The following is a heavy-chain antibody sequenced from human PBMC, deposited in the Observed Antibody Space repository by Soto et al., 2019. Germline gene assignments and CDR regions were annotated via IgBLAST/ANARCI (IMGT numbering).Heavy chain of an antibody. D-gene: IGHD5-18*01. CDR2: IFFSGRT. J-gene: IGHJ6*04. V-gene: IGHV4-30-4*01. CDR3: ARLGDTAIISSRFDP. CDR1: GGSISRGDYY. Sequence: SETLSLTCTVSGGSISRGDYYWSWIRQPPGKGLEWIGYIFFSGRTYYNPSLKSRVTISVDTSKNQFSLNLSSVTAADTAVYYCARLGDTAIISSRFDPWGEGTTVTVSS.